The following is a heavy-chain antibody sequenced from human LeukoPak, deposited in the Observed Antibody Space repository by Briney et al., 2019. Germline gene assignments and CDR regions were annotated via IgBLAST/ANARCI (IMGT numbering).Heavy chain of an antibody. J-gene: IGHJ4*02. Sequence: PGGSLRLSCTASGFTLRTYDMHWVRQAPGKGLEWVAFIRNDGSDKYYADSVKGRFTISRDNSRNTLYLQMNNLRSEDTAVYFCAKADTGYYMYYFVHWGQGTLVTVSS. D-gene: IGHD3-22*01. CDR2: IRNDGSDK. CDR3: AKADTGYYMYYFVH. CDR1: GFTLRTYD. V-gene: IGHV3-30*02.